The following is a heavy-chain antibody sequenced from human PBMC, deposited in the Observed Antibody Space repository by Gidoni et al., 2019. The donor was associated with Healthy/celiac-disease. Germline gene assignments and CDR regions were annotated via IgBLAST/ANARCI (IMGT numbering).Heavy chain of an antibody. J-gene: IGHJ3*02. D-gene: IGHD3-10*01. V-gene: IGHV3-21*01. Sequence: EVQLVESGGGLVKPGGSLRLSCAASGFTFSSYSMNWVRQAPGKGLEWVSSISSSSSYIYYADSVKSRFTISRDNAKNSLYLQMNSLRAEDTAVYYCARDRSSSRLWGRSLGGGAFDIWGQGTMVTVSS. CDR3: ARDRSSSRLWGRSLGGGAFDI. CDR2: ISSSSSYI. CDR1: GFTFSSYS.